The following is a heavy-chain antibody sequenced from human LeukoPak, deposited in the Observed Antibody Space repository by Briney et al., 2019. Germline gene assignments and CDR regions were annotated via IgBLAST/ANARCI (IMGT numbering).Heavy chain of an antibody. V-gene: IGHV3-53*05. CDR2: IYSGGST. D-gene: IGHD6-13*01. CDR3: AKGSQVYSSRKDFDY. Sequence: GGSLRLSCAASGFTVSSNYMSWVRQAPGKGLEWVSVIYSGGSTYYADSVKGRFTISRDNSKNTLYLQMNSLRAEDTAVYYCAKGSQVYSSRKDFDYWGQGTLVTVSS. J-gene: IGHJ4*02. CDR1: GFTVSSNY.